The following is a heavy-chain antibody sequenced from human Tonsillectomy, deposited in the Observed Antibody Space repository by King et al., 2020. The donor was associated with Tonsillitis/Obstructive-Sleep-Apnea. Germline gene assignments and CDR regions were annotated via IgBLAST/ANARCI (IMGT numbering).Heavy chain of an antibody. V-gene: IGHV3-33*01. CDR1: GFTFSSYG. CDR3: ARDGRELLHWYFAL. J-gene: IGHJ2*01. Sequence: VQLVESGGGVVQPGRSLRLSCAASGFTFSSYGMHWVRQAPGKGLEWVAIIWYDGSNKYYADSVKGRFTISRDNSKNTLYLQMNSLRAEDTAVYYCARDGRELLHWYFALWGRGTLVTVSS. CDR2: IWYDGSNK. D-gene: IGHD1-26*01.